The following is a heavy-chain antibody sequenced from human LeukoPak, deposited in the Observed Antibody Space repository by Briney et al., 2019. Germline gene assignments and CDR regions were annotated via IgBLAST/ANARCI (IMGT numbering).Heavy chain of an antibody. CDR3: ARARFRYGDYDLFDP. J-gene: IGHJ5*02. V-gene: IGHV1-8*03. D-gene: IGHD4-17*01. CDR2: IHPTSTNT. CDR1: GYSFSTYD. Sequence: ASVKVSCKASGYSFSTYDINWVRQASGQGLEWMGWIHPTSTNTAYTQKFHPRFQGRLTITRDTSISTAYMELSSLRSEDTAVYYCARARFRYGDYDLFDPWGQGTLVTVSS.